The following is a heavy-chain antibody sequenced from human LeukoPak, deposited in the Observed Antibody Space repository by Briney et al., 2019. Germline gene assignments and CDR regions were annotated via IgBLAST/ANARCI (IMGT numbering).Heavy chain of an antibody. V-gene: IGHV3-21*01. D-gene: IGHD6-13*01. CDR1: GFTFSSYS. J-gene: IGHJ4*02. CDR2: ISSSSSYI. Sequence: GGSLRLSCAASGFTFSSYSMNWVRQAPGKGLEWVSSISSSSSYIYYADSVKGRSTISRNNAKNSLYLQMNSLRAEDTAVYYCAGEGKQQLTLDYWGQGTLVTVSS. CDR3: AGEGKQQLTLDY.